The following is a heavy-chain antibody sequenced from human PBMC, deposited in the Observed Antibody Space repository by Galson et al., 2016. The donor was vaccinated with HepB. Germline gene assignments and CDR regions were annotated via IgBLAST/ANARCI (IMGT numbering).Heavy chain of an antibody. CDR3: VRGGLGV. V-gene: IGHV1-18*01. CDR2: ISTYNGNT. D-gene: IGHD7-27*01. J-gene: IGHJ6*02. CDR1: GYTFINYG. Sequence: SVKVSCKASGYTFINYGISWVRQAPGQGLEWMGWISTYNGNTKYAQKLQDRLTMTTDTPTSTAYMELRSLRYDATAVYYCVRGGLGVWGQGTTVTVSS.